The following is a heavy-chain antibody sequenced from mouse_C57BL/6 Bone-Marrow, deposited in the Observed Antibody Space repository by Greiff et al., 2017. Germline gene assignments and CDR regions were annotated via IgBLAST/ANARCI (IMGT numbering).Heavy chain of an antibody. Sequence: QVQLQQSGAELVRPGTSVKLSCKASGYAFTNYLIEWVKQRPGQGLEWIGVIDPGGGGTNYNEKFKGKATLTADTSSSTAYMQLSSLTSEDSAVYYCARGDHGSRPMDYWGQGTTLTVSS. J-gene: IGHJ2*01. CDR2: IDPGGGGT. D-gene: IGHD1-1*01. V-gene: IGHV1-54*01. CDR1: GYAFTNYL. CDR3: ARGDHGSRPMDY.